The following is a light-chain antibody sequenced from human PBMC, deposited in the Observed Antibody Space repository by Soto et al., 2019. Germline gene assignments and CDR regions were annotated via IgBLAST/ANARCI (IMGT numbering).Light chain of an antibody. CDR2: DAS. V-gene: IGKV1-5*01. Sequence: DIQMTQSPSSLSPSVGDRVTITCRASQSISIWLAWYQQKQGKAPKLLIYDASSLESGVPSRFSGSGYGKELTIAISSMKTEDFETYYCQQLKSYTITFGQGTRLEI. CDR1: QSISIW. J-gene: IGKJ5*01. CDR3: QQLKSYTIT.